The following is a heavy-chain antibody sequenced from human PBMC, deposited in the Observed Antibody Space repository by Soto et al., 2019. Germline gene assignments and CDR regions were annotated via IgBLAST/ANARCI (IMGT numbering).Heavy chain of an antibody. Sequence: QVQLQESGPGLVKPSETLSLTCTVSGGSVSSGSYYWSWIRQPPGKGLEWIGYIYYSGSTNYNPSLKSRVTMSVDTSKNQFSLKLSSVTAADTAVYYCARGQGLDSSGYYGPDFDYWGQGTLVTVSS. CDR2: IYYSGST. V-gene: IGHV4-61*01. CDR1: GGSVSSGSYY. D-gene: IGHD3-22*01. CDR3: ARGQGLDSSGYYGPDFDY. J-gene: IGHJ4*02.